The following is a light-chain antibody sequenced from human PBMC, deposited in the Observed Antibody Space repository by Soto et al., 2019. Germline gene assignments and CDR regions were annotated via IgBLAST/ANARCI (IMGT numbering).Light chain of an antibody. V-gene: IGLV1-44*01. CDR1: SSNIGANT. J-gene: IGLJ1*01. Sequence: QAVVTQPPSASGTPGQRVTISCSGSSSNIGANTVNWYQQLPGTAPKLLISNNDQRPLGVPDRFSGSKSGTSASLAISGLQSEDDADYYCAAWDDSLYGRVFGSGTKLTVL. CDR3: AAWDDSLYGRV. CDR2: NND.